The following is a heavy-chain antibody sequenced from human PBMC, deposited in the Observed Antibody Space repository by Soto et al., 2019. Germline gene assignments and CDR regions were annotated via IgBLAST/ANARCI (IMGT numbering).Heavy chain of an antibody. J-gene: IGHJ4*02. CDR1: GYTFTKYW. V-gene: IGHV5-51*01. CDR2: IYPDDSDT. Sequence: PGESLKISCQASGYTFTKYWVGWVRQMPGKGLEWMGIIYPDDSDTRYSPSFQGHVTISSDKSISTAYLQWSSLKASDSATYYCARRDMLTGYVYFDYWGQGTQVTVSS. CDR3: ARRDMLTGYVYFDY. D-gene: IGHD3-9*01.